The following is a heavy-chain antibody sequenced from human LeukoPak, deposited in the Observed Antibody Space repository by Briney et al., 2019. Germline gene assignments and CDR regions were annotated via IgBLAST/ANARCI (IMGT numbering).Heavy chain of an antibody. CDR1: GFTFTNYW. Sequence: GGSLRLSCVASGFTFTNYWMHWVRQAPGKGLEWVSRITSDGGDTIFADSVRGRFTTSRDNAKNTLYLQMNSLRVEDTAVYYCARGGYGHNMDVWGKGTTVTVS. V-gene: IGHV3-74*01. CDR3: ARGGYGHNMDV. CDR2: ITSDGGDT. J-gene: IGHJ6*03. D-gene: IGHD3-10*01.